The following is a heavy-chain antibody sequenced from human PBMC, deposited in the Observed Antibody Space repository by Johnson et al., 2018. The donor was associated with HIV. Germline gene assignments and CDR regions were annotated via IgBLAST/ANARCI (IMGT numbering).Heavy chain of an antibody. V-gene: IGHV3-7*01. D-gene: IGHD1-26*01. CDR3: ARDKVDDAFDI. CDR2: IKQDGSEK. J-gene: IGHJ3*02. CDR1: GFTFSSYW. Sequence: EVQLVESGGGVVQPGRSLRLSCAASGFTFSSYWMSWVRQAPGKGLEWVANIKQDGSEKYYVDSVKGRITISRDNAKNSLYLQMNSLRAEDTAVYYCARDKVDDAFDIWGQGTMVTVSS.